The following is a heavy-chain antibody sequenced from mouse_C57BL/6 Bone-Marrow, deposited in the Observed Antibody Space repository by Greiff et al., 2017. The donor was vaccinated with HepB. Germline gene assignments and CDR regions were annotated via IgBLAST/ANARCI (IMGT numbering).Heavy chain of an antibody. Sequence: EVQLVESGGDLVKPGGSLKLSCAASGFTFSSYGMSWVRQTTDKRLEWVATISSGGSYTYYPDSVKGRFTISRDNAKNTLYLQMSSLKSEDTAMYYCARQRYYYGSRDYWGQGTTLTVSS. CDR3: ARQRYYYGSRDY. V-gene: IGHV5-6*01. CDR1: GFTFSSYG. J-gene: IGHJ2*01. CDR2: ISSGGSYT. D-gene: IGHD1-1*01.